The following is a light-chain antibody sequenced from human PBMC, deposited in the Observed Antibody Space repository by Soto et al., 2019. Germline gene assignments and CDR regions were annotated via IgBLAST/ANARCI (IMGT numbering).Light chain of an antibody. V-gene: IGKV4-1*01. J-gene: IGKJ2*01. CDR2: CAS. CDR1: QSVFSTLNNKDW. CDR3: QRYHGDPPYT. Sequence: DIVMTQSPDSLAVSLGERATVNCKSSQSVFSTLNNKDWLAWYQQKPGQPPKLLIYCASTRESGVPDRFSVTRSATDFTLTIISLQAEDVSVYYCQRYHGDPPYTFGQGTKLVI.